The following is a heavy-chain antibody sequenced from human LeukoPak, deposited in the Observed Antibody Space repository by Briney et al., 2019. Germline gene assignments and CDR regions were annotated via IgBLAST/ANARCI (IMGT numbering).Heavy chain of an antibody. CDR1: GYTFTSYG. CDR3: ARDRQAYSSSWGLGYFDL. Sequence: ASVKVSCKASGYTFTSYGISWVRQAPGQGLEWMGWISAYNGNTNYAQKLQGRVTMTTDTSTSTAYMELRSLRSDDTAVYYCARDRQAYSSSWGLGYFDLWGRGTLVTVSS. J-gene: IGHJ2*01. V-gene: IGHV1-18*01. CDR2: ISAYNGNT. D-gene: IGHD6-13*01.